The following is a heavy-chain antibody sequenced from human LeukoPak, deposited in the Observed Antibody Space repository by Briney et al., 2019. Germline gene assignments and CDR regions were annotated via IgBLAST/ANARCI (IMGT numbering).Heavy chain of an antibody. CDR1: GGSFSGYY. Sequence: PSETLSLTCAVYGGSFSGYYWSWIRQPPGKGLEWIGHIHYSGRTNHNPSLKSRLAISVDKSKNQFSLKLTSVTAADTAMYYCARVASKGGMDVWGQGTTVTVS. J-gene: IGHJ6*02. CDR3: ARVASKGGMDV. CDR2: IHYSGRT. V-gene: IGHV4-59*01.